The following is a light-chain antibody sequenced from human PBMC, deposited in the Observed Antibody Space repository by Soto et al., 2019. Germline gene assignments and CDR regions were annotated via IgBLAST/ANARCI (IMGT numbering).Light chain of an antibody. CDR2: SNN. J-gene: IGLJ2*01. V-gene: IGLV1-47*02. CDR3: AAWDDSLRGSVV. CDR1: SSNIGSNY. Sequence: QSVLTQPPSASGTPGQRVTISCSGSSSNIGSNYVYWYQQLPGTAPKLLIYSNNQRPSGVPDRFSGSKSGTSASLAISGLRSEDEADYYCAAWDDSLRGSVVFGGGTKLTVL.